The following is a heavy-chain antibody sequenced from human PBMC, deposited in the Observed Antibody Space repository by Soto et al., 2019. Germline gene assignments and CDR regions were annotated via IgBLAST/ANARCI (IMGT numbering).Heavy chain of an antibody. D-gene: IGHD1-26*01. CDR2: ISSNRGST. CDR3: ARGGSGSYYYAY. J-gene: IGHJ4*02. CDR1: GFTFSSYA. Sequence: PVGSLRLSCAASGFTFSSYAMHWVRQAPGKGLEYVSAISSNRGSTYYANSVKGRFTISRDNSKNTLYLQMGSLRAEDMAVYYCARGGSGSYYYAYWGQGTLVTVSS. V-gene: IGHV3-64*01.